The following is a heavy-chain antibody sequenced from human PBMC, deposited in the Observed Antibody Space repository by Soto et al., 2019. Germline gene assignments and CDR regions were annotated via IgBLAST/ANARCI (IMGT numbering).Heavy chain of an antibody. D-gene: IGHD3-9*01. CDR2: LIDGGGGT. J-gene: IGHJ6*02. V-gene: IGHV3-23*01. Sequence: VLLLESGGGLVQPGGSLRLSCAASGFTFANHPMCWVRRAPGKGLGWVSALIDGGGGTYYAGSVRGRFTISRDNSKNTLYLQINSRRAENRAVYYCSKYFLSPSYYGMDVWGQGTTVTVSS. CDR1: GFTFANHP. CDR3: SKYFLSPSYYGMDV.